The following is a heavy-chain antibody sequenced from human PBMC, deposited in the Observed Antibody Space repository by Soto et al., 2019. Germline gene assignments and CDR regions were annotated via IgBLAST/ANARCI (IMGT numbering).Heavy chain of an antibody. CDR3: ARSTNDYGDRH. V-gene: IGHV1-8*01. D-gene: IGHD4-17*01. CDR1: GYTFTSYD. J-gene: IGHJ4*02. CDR2: MNPNRGNT. Sequence: QVQLVQSGAEVKKPGASVKVSCEASGYTFTSYDINWVRQATGQGLEWMGWMNPNRGNTGYAQRFQGRVTMTRNTSISTAYMERSSLRSEDTAVYYCARSTNDYGDRHWGQGTLVTVSS.